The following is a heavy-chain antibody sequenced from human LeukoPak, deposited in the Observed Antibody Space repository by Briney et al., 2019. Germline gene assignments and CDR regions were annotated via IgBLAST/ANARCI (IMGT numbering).Heavy chain of an antibody. J-gene: IGHJ5*02. D-gene: IGHD2-15*01. CDR3: ARGLIVDNGSFDP. Sequence: ASVKVSCKASGYTFTGYYMHWVRQAPGQGLEWMGRINPNSGGTNYAQKFQGRVTMTRDTSISTAYMELSRLRSDDTAVYYCARGLIVDNGSFDPWGQGTLVTVSS. V-gene: IGHV1-2*06. CDR2: INPNSGGT. CDR1: GYTFTGYY.